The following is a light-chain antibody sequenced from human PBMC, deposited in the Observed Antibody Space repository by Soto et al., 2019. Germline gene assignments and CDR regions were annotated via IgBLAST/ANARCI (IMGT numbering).Light chain of an antibody. CDR1: SSDVGSYNR. CDR3: SSYTSNSTVV. V-gene: IGLV2-18*02. CDR2: EVS. J-gene: IGLJ2*01. Sequence: QSALTQSPSVSGSPGQSVTISCTGTSSDVGSYNRVSWYHQSPGTAPKVMIYEVSNRPSGVPDRFSGFKSGNTASLTISGLQAEDEADYYCSSYTSNSTVVFGGGTKVTVL.